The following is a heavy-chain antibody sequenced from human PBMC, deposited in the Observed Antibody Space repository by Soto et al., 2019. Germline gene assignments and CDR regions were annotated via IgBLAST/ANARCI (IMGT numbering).Heavy chain of an antibody. V-gene: IGHV3-23*01. CDR2: ISASGSTT. Sequence: PGGSLRHSCAASGFAFSSYAMSWVRQAPGKGLEWVAAISASGSTTYYADSVKGRFTISRDNSKNTLYLQMNSLRAEDTAVYYCAKPSTADDYGWSYAFDIWGQGTMVTVSS. CDR1: GFAFSSYA. CDR3: AKPSTADDYGWSYAFDI. D-gene: IGHD4-17*01. J-gene: IGHJ3*02.